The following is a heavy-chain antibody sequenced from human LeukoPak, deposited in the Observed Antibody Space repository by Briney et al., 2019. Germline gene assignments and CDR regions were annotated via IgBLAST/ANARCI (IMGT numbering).Heavy chain of an antibody. D-gene: IGHD3-9*01. J-gene: IGHJ4*02. CDR2: VRTKTNNYAT. CDR1: GFTFSASA. CDR3: TTEWARYFDWLSRDDY. Sequence: GSLRLSFAGSGFTFSASAMHWVRQASGKGLEWVGRVRTKTNNYATTYATSVKGRFTIFRDDSKNTAYLQMNSLKTEDTAVYYCTTEWARYFDWLSRDDYWGQGTLVTVSS. V-gene: IGHV3-73*01.